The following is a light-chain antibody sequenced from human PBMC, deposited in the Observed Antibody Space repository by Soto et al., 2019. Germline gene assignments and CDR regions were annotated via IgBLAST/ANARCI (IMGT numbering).Light chain of an antibody. J-gene: IGKJ1*01. CDR1: QSIRNY. CDR3: QQTDSTPQT. V-gene: IGKV1-39*01. CDR2: AAS. Sequence: DIQMTQSPSSLSASVGNRVTISCRASQSIRNYVSWYQQEPGTAPKLLIRAASTLQSGVPSRFSGSGSGTDFTLTISSLQIEDFATYVCQQTDSTPQTFGHGT.